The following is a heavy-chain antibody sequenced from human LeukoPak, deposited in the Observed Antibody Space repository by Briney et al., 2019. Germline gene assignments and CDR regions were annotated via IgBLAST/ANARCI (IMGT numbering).Heavy chain of an antibody. CDR3: ATLPYYYDSSGSYYFDY. CDR1: GFTFKNHG. CDR2: ISGNGENS. J-gene: IGHJ4*02. Sequence: GGSLRLSCAASGFTFKNHGMSWVRQGPERGLEWVSTISGNGENSYYPDSVTGRFTMSRDNSKNTLYLQMNSLRVEDTAVYYCATLPYYYDSSGSYYFDYWGQGTLVTVSS. V-gene: IGHV3-23*01. D-gene: IGHD3-22*01.